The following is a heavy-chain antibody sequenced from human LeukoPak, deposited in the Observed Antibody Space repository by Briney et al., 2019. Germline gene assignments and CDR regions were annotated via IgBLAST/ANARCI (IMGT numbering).Heavy chain of an antibody. CDR1: GFTLSTYW. J-gene: IGHJ6*03. V-gene: IGHV3-7*01. D-gene: IGHD1-26*01. Sequence: GGSLRLSCVSSGFTLSTYWMSWVRQAPGKGLEWVANIQQGGSEKNYMDSVKGRFTISRDNAKNSVYLQMNSLRVEDTAVYYCARDYGSYFLPKYYYMDVWGKGTTVTVSS. CDR2: IQQGGSEK. CDR3: ARDYGSYFLPKYYYMDV.